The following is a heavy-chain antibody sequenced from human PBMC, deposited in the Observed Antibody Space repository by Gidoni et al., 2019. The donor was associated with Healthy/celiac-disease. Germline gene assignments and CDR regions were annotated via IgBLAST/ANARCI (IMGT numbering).Heavy chain of an antibody. CDR1: GFTFSSYA. CDR2: ISGSGSST. J-gene: IGHJ4*02. Sequence: EVQLLESGGGLVQPGGSLRLSCSASGFTFSSYAMRWVRQAPGKGLEWVSAISGSGSSTYYADSVKGRFTISRDNSKNTLFLQMNSLRAEETAIYYCARVVPAAIWGQGTLVTVSS. CDR3: ARVVPAAI. V-gene: IGHV3-23*01. D-gene: IGHD2-2*01.